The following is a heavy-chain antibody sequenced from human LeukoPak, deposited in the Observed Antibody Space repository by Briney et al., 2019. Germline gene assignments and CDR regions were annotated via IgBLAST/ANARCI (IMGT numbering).Heavy chain of an antibody. V-gene: IGHV3-21*06. J-gene: IGHJ4*02. CDR3: ARGSSSWYYFDY. D-gene: IGHD6-13*01. CDR2: ISSRSSYI. Sequence: GGSLRLSCAVSGFTFSGYSMNWVRQAPGKGLEWVSFISSRSSYIYYADSVKGRFTISRDNAKNSLFLQMNSLRAEDTAIYYCARGSSSWYYFDYWGQGTLVTVSS. CDR1: GFTFSGYS.